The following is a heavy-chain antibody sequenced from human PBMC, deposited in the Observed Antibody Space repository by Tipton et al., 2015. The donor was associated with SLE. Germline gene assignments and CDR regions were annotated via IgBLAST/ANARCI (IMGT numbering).Heavy chain of an antibody. D-gene: IGHD5-18*01. V-gene: IGHV4-39*07. CDR3: ARWIPLTGINV. CDR2: TYYSGNT. J-gene: IGHJ6*02. CDR1: GDSITSSPYF. Sequence: LRLSCAISGDSITSSPYFWGWLRQPPGKGLEWLGITYYSGNTYFNPSLKNRATISVDKSKNQSSLKLTSVTAADTAVYYCARWIPLTGINVWGQGATVTVSS.